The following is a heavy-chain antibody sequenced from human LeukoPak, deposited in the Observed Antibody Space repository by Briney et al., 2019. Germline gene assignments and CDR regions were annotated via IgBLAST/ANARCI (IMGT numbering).Heavy chain of an antibody. CDR1: GGSFSGYY. CDR3: AKAPGIAAAGTAFDI. D-gene: IGHD6-13*01. V-gene: IGHV4-34*01. Sequence: SETLSLTCADHGGSFSGYYWSWIRQPPGKRLEWIGEINHSGSTNYNPSLKSRVTISVDTSKNQFSLKLSSVTAADTAVYYCAKAPGIAAAGTAFDIWGQGTMVTVSS. CDR2: INHSGST. J-gene: IGHJ3*02.